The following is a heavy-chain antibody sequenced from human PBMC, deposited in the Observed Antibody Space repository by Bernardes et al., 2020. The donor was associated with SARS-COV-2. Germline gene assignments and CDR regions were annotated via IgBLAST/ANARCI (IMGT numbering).Heavy chain of an antibody. Sequence: SQTLSLTCAISGDSVSSNSVAWNWIRQSPSRGLEWLGRTYRRSYDYAVSVKSRISINADTSKNQFSLQLNSMTPEDTAVYYCARGIWNAFDIWGQGTMVTVSS. V-gene: IGHV6-1*01. CDR1: GDSVSSNSVA. CDR3: ARGIWNAFDI. D-gene: IGHD1-1*01. CDR2: TYRRSY. J-gene: IGHJ3*02.